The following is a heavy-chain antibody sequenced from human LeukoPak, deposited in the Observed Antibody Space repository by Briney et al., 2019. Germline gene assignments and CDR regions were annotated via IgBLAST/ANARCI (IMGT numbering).Heavy chain of an antibody. CDR2: INPNSGGT. J-gene: IGHJ4*02. V-gene: IGHV1-2*02. CDR3: ARVIAAASTRLDY. Sequence: ASVKVSCKASGYTFTGYYMHWVRQAPGQGLEWVGWINPNSGGTNYAQKFQGRVTMTRDTSISTAYMELSRLRSDDTAMYYCARVIAAASTRLDYWGQGTLVTVSS. CDR1: GYTFTGYY. D-gene: IGHD6-13*01.